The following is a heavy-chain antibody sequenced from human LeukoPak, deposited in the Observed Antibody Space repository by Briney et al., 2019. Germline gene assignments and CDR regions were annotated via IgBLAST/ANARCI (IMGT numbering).Heavy chain of an antibody. CDR1: GYTFTSYA. J-gene: IGHJ3*02. D-gene: IGHD3-22*01. V-gene: IGHV1-18*01. Sequence: ASVKVSCKTSGYTFTSYAISWVRQAPGQGLECIVWISTYTGNTDCAQKLQGRVTMTTDTSTSTAYMELRSLSSDDTAVYYCARVLVVSSDAFDIWGQGTMVTVSS. CDR3: ARVLVVSSDAFDI. CDR2: ISTYTGNT.